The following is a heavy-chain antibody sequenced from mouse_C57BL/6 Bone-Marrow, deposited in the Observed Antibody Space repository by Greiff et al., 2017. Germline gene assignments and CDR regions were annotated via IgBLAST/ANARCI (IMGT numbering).Heavy chain of an antibody. V-gene: IGHV1-50*01. CDR1: GYTFTSYW. CDR3: ARGYYDYDGYYFDY. D-gene: IGHD2-4*01. J-gene: IGHJ2*01. CDR2: IDPSDSYT. Sequence: QVQLQQPGAELVKPGASVKLSCKASGYTFTSYWMQWVKQRPGQGLEWIGEIDPSDSYTNYNQKFKGKATLTVDTSSSTAYMQLSSLTSEDSAVYYCARGYYDYDGYYFDYWGQGTTLTVPS.